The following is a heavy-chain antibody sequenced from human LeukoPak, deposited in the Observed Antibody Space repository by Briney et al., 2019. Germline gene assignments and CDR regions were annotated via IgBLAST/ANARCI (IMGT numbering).Heavy chain of an antibody. V-gene: IGHV4-34*01. CDR1: GGSINNYY. CDR3: ARGFGSGWYSY. CDR2: INHSGST. D-gene: IGHD6-19*01. Sequence: SETLSLTCTVSGGSINNYYWSWIRQPPGKGLEWIGEINHSGSTNYNPSLKSRVTISVDTSKNQFSLKLSSVTAADTAVYYCARGFGSGWYSYWGQGTLVTVSS. J-gene: IGHJ4*02.